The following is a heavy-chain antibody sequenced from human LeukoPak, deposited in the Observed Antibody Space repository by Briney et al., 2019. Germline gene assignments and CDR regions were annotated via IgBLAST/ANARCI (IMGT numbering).Heavy chain of an antibody. CDR2: IYRTGST. Sequence: SETLSLTCTVSGYSISTGYYWGWIRQPPGKGLQWIGSIYRTGSTYYNPFLKSRVTISVDTSKNQFSLNLNSLTAADTAIYYCARVLSDSSGYNFEYWGQGTLVTVSS. J-gene: IGHJ4*02. CDR3: ARVLSDSSGYNFEY. V-gene: IGHV4-38-2*02. CDR1: GYSISTGYY. D-gene: IGHD5-18*01.